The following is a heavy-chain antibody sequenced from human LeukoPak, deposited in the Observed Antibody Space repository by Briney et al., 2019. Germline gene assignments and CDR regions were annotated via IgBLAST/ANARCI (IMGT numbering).Heavy chain of an antibody. J-gene: IGHJ2*01. CDR1: GYTFTDSY. CDR3: ARRRPVAGTYWLFDL. D-gene: IGHD6-19*01. V-gene: IGHV1-2*02. Sequence: ASVKVSCKASGYTFTDSYMHWVRQAPGQGLEWMGFINPKSGGTDYAQKFQGRVTMTRDTSIYTAYMELSSLRSDDTAVYYCARRRPVAGTYWLFDLWGRGTLVTVSS. CDR2: INPKSGGT.